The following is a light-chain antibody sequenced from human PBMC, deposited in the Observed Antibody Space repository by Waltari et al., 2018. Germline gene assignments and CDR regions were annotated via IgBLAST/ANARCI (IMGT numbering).Light chain of an antibody. V-gene: IGLV2-8*01. Sequence: QSALTQPPSASGSPGQSVTISCTGTSSDIGAYNYVSWYQQHPGKAPKRMIYEVSKRPSGVPDRVSGSKSGNTASLTVSGLQAEDEADYYCSSYAGSNNYVFGTGTKVTVL. CDR2: EVS. CDR1: SSDIGAYNY. J-gene: IGLJ1*01. CDR3: SSYAGSNNYV.